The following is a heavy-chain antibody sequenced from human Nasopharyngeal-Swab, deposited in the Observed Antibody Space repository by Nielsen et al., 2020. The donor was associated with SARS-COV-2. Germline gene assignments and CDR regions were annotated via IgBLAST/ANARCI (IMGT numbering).Heavy chain of an antibody. J-gene: IGHJ4*02. V-gene: IGHV3-15*01. D-gene: IGHD3-10*01. CDR3: TTDPRAPWFGELLFDY. CDR2: IKSKTDGGTT. CDR1: GFPFSNAW. Sequence: LSLTCAASGFPFSNAWMSWVRQAPGKGLEWVGRIKSKTDGGTTDYAAPVKGRFTISRDDSKNTLYLQMNSLKTEDTAVYYCTTDPRAPWFGELLFDYWGQGTLVTVSS.